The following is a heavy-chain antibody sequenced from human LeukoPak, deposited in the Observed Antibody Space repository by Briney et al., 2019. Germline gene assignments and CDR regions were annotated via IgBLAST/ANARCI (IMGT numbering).Heavy chain of an antibody. D-gene: IGHD6-6*01. CDR1: GYTFTSYG. CDR3: AASSIAALSSDY. Sequence: ASVTVSCKASGYTFTSYGISWVRQAPGQGLEWMGWISAYNGNTNYAQKLQGRVTMTTDTSTRTAYMELRSLRSDDTAVYYCAASSIAALSSDYWGQGTLVTVSS. V-gene: IGHV1-18*01. CDR2: ISAYNGNT. J-gene: IGHJ4*02.